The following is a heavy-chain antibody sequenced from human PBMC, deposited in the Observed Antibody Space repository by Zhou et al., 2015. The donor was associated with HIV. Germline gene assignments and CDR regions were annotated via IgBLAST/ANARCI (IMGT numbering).Heavy chain of an antibody. D-gene: IGHD7-27*01. CDR3: AREGWGSWYFDL. J-gene: IGHJ2*01. V-gene: IGHV1-69*06. CDR2: IIPIFGTA. CDR1: GGTFSNYG. Sequence: QVQLVQSGAEVKKPGSSVKVYCKAFGGTFSNYGISWVRQAPGQGLEWMGGIIPIFGTANYAQKFQGRVTITADKSTSTAYMELSSLTSEDTAAYFCAREGWGSWYFDLWGRGTLVSVSS.